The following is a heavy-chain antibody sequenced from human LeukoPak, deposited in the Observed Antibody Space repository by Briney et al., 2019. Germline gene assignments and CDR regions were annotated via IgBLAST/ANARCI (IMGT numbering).Heavy chain of an antibody. CDR3: ARGQRLKQHPVGVFYYMDV. CDR2: ISAYNGNT. J-gene: IGHJ6*03. D-gene: IGHD6-13*01. V-gene: IGHV1-18*01. Sequence: ASVKVSCKASGYTFTSYGISWVRQAPGQGLEWMGWISAYNGNTNYAQKLQGRVTMTTDTSTSTAYMELRSLRSDDTAVYYCARGQRLKQHPVGVFYYMDVWGKGTTVTVSS. CDR1: GYTFTSYG.